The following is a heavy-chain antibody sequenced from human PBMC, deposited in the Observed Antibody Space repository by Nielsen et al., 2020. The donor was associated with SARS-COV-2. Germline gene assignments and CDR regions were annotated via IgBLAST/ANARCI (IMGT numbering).Heavy chain of an antibody. J-gene: IGHJ6*04. D-gene: IGHD2-21*01. V-gene: IGHV4-59*08. CDR1: GGSISSYY. CDR3: ARLACCGGSMDV. CDR2: IYYSGST. Sequence: SETLSLTCTVSGGSISSYYWSWIRQPPGKGLEWIGYIYYSGSTNYNPSLKSRVTISVDTSKNQFSLKLSSVTAADTAVYYCARLACCGGSMDVWGKGTTVTVSS.